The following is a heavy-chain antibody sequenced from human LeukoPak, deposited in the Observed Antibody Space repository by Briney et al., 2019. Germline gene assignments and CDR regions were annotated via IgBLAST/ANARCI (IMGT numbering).Heavy chain of an antibody. J-gene: IGHJ4*02. CDR1: GFTFSSYE. CDR2: ISSSGSII. CDR3: ARVSSSGWYVDY. V-gene: IGHV3-48*03. D-gene: IGHD6-19*01. Sequence: GGSLRLSCAASGFTFSSYEMNWVRQAPGKGLEWVSYISSSGSIIYYADSVKGRLTISRDNAKNSLYLQMNSLRAEDTAVYYCARVSSSGWYVDYWGQGTLVTVPA.